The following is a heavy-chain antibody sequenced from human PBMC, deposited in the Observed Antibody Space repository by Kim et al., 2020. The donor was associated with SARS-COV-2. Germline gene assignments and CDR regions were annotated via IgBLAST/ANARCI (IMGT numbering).Heavy chain of an antibody. CDR2: YTGST. V-gene: IGHV4-59*01. CDR3: ARDSGIY. Sequence: YTGSTNYNPSLRSRVTISVDTSKNQFSLKLSSVTAADTAVYYCARDSGIYWGQGTLVTVSS. J-gene: IGHJ4*02.